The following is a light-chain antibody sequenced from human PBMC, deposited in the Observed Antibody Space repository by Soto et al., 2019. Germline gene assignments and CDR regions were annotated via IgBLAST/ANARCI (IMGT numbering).Light chain of an antibody. CDR1: QSITKY. CDR2: AAS. J-gene: IGKJ4*01. Sequence: DIQMTQSPSSLSASVGDRVTVTCRATQSITKYLNWYQQKPGTAPKLLIYAASSLQSGVPSRFSGSGSGTDFTLTISSLQPEDFATYYCQQSYSAPRTFGGGTKVEIK. CDR3: QQSYSAPRT. V-gene: IGKV1-39*01.